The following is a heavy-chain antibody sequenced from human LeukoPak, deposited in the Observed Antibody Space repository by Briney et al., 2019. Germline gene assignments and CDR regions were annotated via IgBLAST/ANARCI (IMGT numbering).Heavy chain of an antibody. J-gene: IGHJ6*02. D-gene: IGHD6-13*01. CDR1: GFSLSTRGMC. CDR2: IDWDDDK. V-gene: IGHV2-70*11. Sequence: SGPTLVNPPQTLTLTCTFSGFSLSTRGMCVSWIRQPPGKALEWLARIDWDDDKYYSTSLKTRLTISKDTSKNQVVLTMTNMDPVDTATYYCARIQGIAAAGTGYYGMDVWGQGTTVTVSS. CDR3: ARIQGIAAAGTGYYGMDV.